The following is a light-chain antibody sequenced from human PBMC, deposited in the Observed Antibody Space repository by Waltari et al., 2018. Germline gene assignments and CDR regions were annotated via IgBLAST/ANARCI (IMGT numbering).Light chain of an antibody. V-gene: IGKV1-39*01. CDR1: QTISTY. J-gene: IGKJ4*01. CDR2: FAS. CDR3: QQSYTTLT. Sequence: DIQMTQSPSSLSASVGDTVTISCRASQTISTYLNWYQQKPGEAPELLIYFASTLQGGVPSRFSGSGSGTDFTLTISSLQPEDFATYYCQQSYTTLTFGGGTRVDLK.